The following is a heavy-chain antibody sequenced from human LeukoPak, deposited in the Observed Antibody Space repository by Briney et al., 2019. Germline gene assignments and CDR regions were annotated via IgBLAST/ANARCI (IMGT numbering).Heavy chain of an antibody. V-gene: IGHV4-59*01. J-gene: IGHJ4*02. CDR1: GGSISSYY. CDR2: IYYSGST. Sequence: SETLSLTCTVSGGSISSYYWSWIRQPPGKGLEWIGYIYYSGSTNYNPSLKSRVTISVDTSKNQLSLKLSSVTAADTAVYYCARADTAMAPDYWGQGTLVTVSS. D-gene: IGHD5-18*01. CDR3: ARADTAMAPDY.